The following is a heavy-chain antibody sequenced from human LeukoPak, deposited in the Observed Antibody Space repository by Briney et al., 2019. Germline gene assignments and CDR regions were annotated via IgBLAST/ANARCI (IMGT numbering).Heavy chain of an antibody. CDR2: ISGSGSST. V-gene: IGHV3-23*01. D-gene: IGHD3-22*01. J-gene: IGHJ3*02. Sequence: GGSLRLSCAASGFIFSNYGMNWVRQAPGKGLDWVSSISGSGSSTYYAESAKGRVTISRDNSQNTLYLQMNSLRAEDTAIYYCAKDLPYYYDSSGSGDAFDIWGRGTMVTVST. CDR3: AKDLPYYYDSSGSGDAFDI. CDR1: GFIFSNYG.